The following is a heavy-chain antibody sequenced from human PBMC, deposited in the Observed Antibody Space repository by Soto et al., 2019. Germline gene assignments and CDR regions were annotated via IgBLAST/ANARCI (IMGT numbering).Heavy chain of an antibody. D-gene: IGHD4-17*01. CDR2: INSDGSST. CDR3: ARGDRYGGAEYFQY. CDR1: GFTFSSYW. J-gene: IGHJ1*01. V-gene: IGHV3-74*01. Sequence: EVQLVESGGDLVQPGGSLRLSCAASGFTFSSYWMHWVRQAPGKGLVWVSRINSDGSSTSYADSVKGRFTISRDNAKSTRYVQMKNLRAEDTAVYYCARGDRYGGAEYFQYWGQGTLVTVSS.